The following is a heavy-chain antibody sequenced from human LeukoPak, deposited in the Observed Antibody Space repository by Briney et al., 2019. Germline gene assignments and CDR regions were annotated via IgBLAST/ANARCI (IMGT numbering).Heavy chain of an antibody. J-gene: IGHJ4*02. CDR2: IIPIFGAA. D-gene: IGHD3-22*01. CDR1: GGTFSSYA. CDR3: ARLGVRTMTFDY. V-gene: IGHV1-69*05. Sequence: ASVKVSCKASGGTFSSYAISWVRQAPGQGLEWMGRIIPIFGAANYAQKFQGRVTITTDESTSTAYMELSSLRSEDTAVYYCARLGVRTMTFDYWGQGTLVTVPS.